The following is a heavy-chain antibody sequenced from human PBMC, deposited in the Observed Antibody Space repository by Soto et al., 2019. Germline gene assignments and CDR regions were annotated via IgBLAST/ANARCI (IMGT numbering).Heavy chain of an antibody. D-gene: IGHD3-3*01. J-gene: IGHJ6*03. CDR3: ARVGDVFWSGYYDPYYFSMDV. Sequence: ASVKVSFKASGYTFTSYAMHCVRQAPGQRLEWMGWINAGNGNTKYSQKFQGRVTITRDTSASTAYMELSSLRSEDTAVYYCARVGDVFWSGYYDPYYFSMDVWGKGTTVTV. CDR1: GYTFTSYA. V-gene: IGHV1-3*01. CDR2: INAGNGNT.